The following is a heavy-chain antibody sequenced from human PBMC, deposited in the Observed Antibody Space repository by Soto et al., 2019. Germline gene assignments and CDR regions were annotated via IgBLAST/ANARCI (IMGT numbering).Heavy chain of an antibody. CDR2: INPNSGGT. CDR3: ARRVKKWNLHDAFVI. D-gene: IGHD1-1*01. CDR1: GYTFTCYY. J-gene: IGHJ3*02. V-gene: IGHV1-2*04. Sequence: ASVKGSCKASGYTFTCYYMHWVRQAPGQGLEWMGWINPNSGGTNYAQKFQGWVTMTRDTSISTAYMELSRLRSDDTAVYYCARRVKKWNLHDAFVIWGQGTMVTVSS.